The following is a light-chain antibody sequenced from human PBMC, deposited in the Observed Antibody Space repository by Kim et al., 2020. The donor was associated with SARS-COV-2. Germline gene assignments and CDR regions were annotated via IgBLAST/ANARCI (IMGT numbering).Light chain of an antibody. Sequence: VSPGQPASITCSGDDLGDKYTCWYQQKPGQSPLLVIYQDDRRPSGIPVRFSGSNSGNTATLTISGTQAMDEADYYCQTWDGITAVFGGGTQLTVL. V-gene: IGLV3-1*01. J-gene: IGLJ3*02. CDR3: QTWDGITAV. CDR2: QDD. CDR1: DLGDKY.